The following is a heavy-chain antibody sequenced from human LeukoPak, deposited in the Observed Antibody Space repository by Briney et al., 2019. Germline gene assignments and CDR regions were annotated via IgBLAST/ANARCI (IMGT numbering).Heavy chain of an antibody. CDR2: ISVYNGHT. Sequence: ASVKVSCKASGYTFTSYGISWVRQAPGQGLEWMGWISVYNGHTNYAQNLQGRVTMTTDTSTSTAYMELRNVRSDDTAVYYCARGGRWELPGPYAFDIWGQGTMVTVSS. CDR1: GYTFTSYG. V-gene: IGHV1-18*01. CDR3: ARGGRWELPGPYAFDI. D-gene: IGHD1-26*01. J-gene: IGHJ3*02.